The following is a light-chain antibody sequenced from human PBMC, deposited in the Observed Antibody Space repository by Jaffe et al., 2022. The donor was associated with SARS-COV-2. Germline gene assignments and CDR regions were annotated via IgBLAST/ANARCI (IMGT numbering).Light chain of an antibody. J-gene: IGLJ1*01. CDR3: QFWDGTSDHV. Sequence: SYVLTQAPSVSVAPGQTAKISCGGDNIGSKPVHWYHQKPGQAPVLVVYDDSDRPSGIPERFSGSNSGDTATLTITRVEAGDEGDYYCQFWDGTSDHVFGPGTKVTVL. V-gene: IGLV3-21*02. CDR2: DDS. CDR1: NIGSKP.